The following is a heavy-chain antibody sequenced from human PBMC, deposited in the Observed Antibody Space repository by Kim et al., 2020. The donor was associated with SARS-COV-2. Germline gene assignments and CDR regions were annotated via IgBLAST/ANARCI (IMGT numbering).Heavy chain of an antibody. CDR2: MSYDGNKI. D-gene: IGHD3-10*01. CDR1: GFTLRTYS. CDR3: ARDQQVRRRIVLYYFGMDV. J-gene: IGHJ6*02. Sequence: GGSLRLSCTVSGFTLRTYSFHWVRQAPGKGLEWVALMSYDGNKIYYADSVKGRFTVSRDDSKNVLFLQMNRLGPEDTAVYYCARDQQVRRRIVLYYFGMDVWGQGTTVTVSS. V-gene: IGHV3-30-3*01.